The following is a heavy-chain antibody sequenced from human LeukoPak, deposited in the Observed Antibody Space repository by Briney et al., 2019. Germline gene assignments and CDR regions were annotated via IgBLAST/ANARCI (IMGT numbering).Heavy chain of an antibody. CDR3: ARTTEGYCRSTSYSWCYYYYMDV. J-gene: IGHJ6*03. V-gene: IGHV4-34*01. D-gene: IGHD2-2*01. Sequence: SETLSLTCAVYGGSFSGYYWSWIRQPPGKGLEWIGEINHSGSTNYNPSLKSRVTISVDTSKNQFSLKLSSVTAADTAVYYCARTTEGYCRSTSYSWCYYYYMDVWGKGTTVTVSS. CDR1: GGSFSGYY. CDR2: INHSGST.